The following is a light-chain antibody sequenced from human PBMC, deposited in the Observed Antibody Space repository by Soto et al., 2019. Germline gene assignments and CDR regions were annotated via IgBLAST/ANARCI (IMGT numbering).Light chain of an antibody. J-gene: IGKJ4*01. CDR1: QSVSSY. CDR3: QQRSNWPPGLT. V-gene: IGKV3-11*01. CDR2: DAS. Sequence: EIVLTQSPATLSLSPGERATLSCRASQSVSSYLAWYQQKPGQAPRLLIYDASNRATGIPARFSGSGSGTDFPLTISSLEPEDFAVYYCQQRSNWPPGLTFGGGNKVEIK.